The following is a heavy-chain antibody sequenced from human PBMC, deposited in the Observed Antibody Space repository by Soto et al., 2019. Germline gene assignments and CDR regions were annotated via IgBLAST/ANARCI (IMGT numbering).Heavy chain of an antibody. Sequence: ASVKVSCKASGYTFTSYGISWVRQAPGQGLEWMGWISAYNGNTNYAQKLQGRVTMTTDTSTSTAYMELRSLRSDDTAVYYCARGDEGYCSGGSCYYNYWGQGTLVTVSS. D-gene: IGHD2-15*01. CDR1: GYTFTSYG. V-gene: IGHV1-18*01. CDR3: ARGDEGYCSGGSCYYNY. CDR2: ISAYNGNT. J-gene: IGHJ4*02.